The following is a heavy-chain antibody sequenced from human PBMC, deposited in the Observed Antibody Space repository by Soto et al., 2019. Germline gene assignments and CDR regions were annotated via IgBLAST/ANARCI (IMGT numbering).Heavy chain of an antibody. CDR2: IALDGSVS. CDR1: GFTFSSHG. Sequence: GGSLRLSCAVSGFTFSSHGMQWVRQAPGKGLEWVAVIALDGSVSYYTDSVKGRFTVSRDNSKSILYLQMNSLRAEDTAVYYCAKEFRHDNWFFEHWGQGTQVIVSS. V-gene: IGHV3-30*18. CDR3: AKEFRHDNWFFEH. J-gene: IGHJ4*02. D-gene: IGHD3-22*01.